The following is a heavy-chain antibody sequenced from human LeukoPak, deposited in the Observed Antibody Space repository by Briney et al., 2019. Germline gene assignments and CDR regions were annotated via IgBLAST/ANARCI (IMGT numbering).Heavy chain of an antibody. J-gene: IGHJ4*02. CDR1: GYTLTELS. CDR3: ATSLNGYETFDY. V-gene: IGHV1-24*01. Sequence: ASVKVSCKVSGYTLTELSMHWVRQAPGKGLEWMGGFDPGDGETIYAQKFQGRVTMTEDTSTDTAYMELSSLRSEDTAVYYCATSLNGYETFDYWGQGTLVTVSS. D-gene: IGHD5-12*01. CDR2: FDPGDGET.